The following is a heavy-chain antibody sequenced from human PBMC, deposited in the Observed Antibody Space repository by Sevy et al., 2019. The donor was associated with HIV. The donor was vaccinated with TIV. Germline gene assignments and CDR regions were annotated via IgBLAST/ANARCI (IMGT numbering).Heavy chain of an antibody. Sequence: GGSLGLSCATSGFNFNNTWMSWVRQAPGKGLEWVGRVKSEVDGGTRDYAAPVRGRFTMSRDDSRSTLYLQMDTLTSEDTAVYYCTTGGGSITVAGTPFDYWGQGTQVTVSS. CDR2: VKSEVDGGTR. D-gene: IGHD6-19*01. J-gene: IGHJ4*02. CDR1: GFNFNNTW. CDR3: TTGGGSITVAGTPFDY. V-gene: IGHV3-15*01.